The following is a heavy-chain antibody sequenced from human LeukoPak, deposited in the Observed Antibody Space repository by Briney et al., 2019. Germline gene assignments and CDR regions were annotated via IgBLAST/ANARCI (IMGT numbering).Heavy chain of an antibody. CDR2: IILIFGTA. V-gene: IGHV1-69*05. CDR3: ARRGLTVTTPLDY. J-gene: IGHJ4*02. CDR1: GGTFSSYA. D-gene: IGHD4-11*01. Sequence: ASVKVSCKASGGTFSSYAISWVRQAPGQGLEWMGGIILIFGTANYAQKFQGRVTITTDESTSTAYMELSSLRSEDTAVYYCARRGLTVTTPLDYWGQGTLVTVSS.